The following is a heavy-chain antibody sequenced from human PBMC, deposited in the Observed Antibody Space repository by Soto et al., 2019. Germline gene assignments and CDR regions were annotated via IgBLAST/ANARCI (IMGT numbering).Heavy chain of an antibody. CDR1: GGTFSSYA. CDR2: IIPIFGTA. V-gene: IGHV1-69*13. CDR3: AKYYYDSSGYYYYFDY. J-gene: IGHJ4*02. D-gene: IGHD3-22*01. Sequence: SVQVSCKASGGTFSSYAISWVRQAPGQGLEWMGGIIPIFGTANYAQKFQGRVTITADESTSTAYMELSSLRSEDTAVYYCAKYYYDSSGYYYYFDYWGQGTLVTVSS.